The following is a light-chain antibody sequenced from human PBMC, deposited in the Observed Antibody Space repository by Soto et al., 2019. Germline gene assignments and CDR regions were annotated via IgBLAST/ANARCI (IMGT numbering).Light chain of an antibody. CDR2: KAS. V-gene: IGKV1-5*03. CDR1: QSISSW. J-gene: IGKJ4*01. CDR3: QQYNSYPT. Sequence: DIQMTQSPSTLSASVGDRVTITWRASQSISSWLAWYQQKPGKAPKLLIYKASSLESGVPSRFSGSGSGTEFTLTISSLQPDDFATYYCQQYNSYPTFGGGTKVEIK.